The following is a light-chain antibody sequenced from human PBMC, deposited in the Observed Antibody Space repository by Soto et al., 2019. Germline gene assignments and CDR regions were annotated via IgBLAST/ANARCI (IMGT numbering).Light chain of an antibody. J-gene: IGLJ1*01. Sequence: QSVLTQPASVSGSPGQSITISYTGTSSDVGAYNYVSWYQQHPGKAPKLMIYEVTNRPSGVSSRFSGSKSDNTASLTISGLQAEDEADYYCSSYTSISFYVFGTGTKVTVL. CDR2: EVT. CDR1: SSDVGAYNY. CDR3: SSYTSISFYV. V-gene: IGLV2-14*01.